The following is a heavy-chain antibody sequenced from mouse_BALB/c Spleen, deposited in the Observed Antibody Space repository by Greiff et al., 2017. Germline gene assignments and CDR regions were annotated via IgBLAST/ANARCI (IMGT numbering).Heavy chain of an antibody. D-gene: IGHD3-3*01. V-gene: IGHV5-9-4*01. CDR2: ISSGGSYT. J-gene: IGHJ3*01. CDR3: ARDRGAWFAY. CDR1: GFTFSSYA. Sequence: EVKLVESGGGLVKPGGSLKLSCAASGFTFSSYAMSWVRQSPEKRLEWVAEISSGGSYTYYPDTVTGRFTISRDNAKNTLYLEMSSLRSEDTAMYYCARDRGAWFAYWGQGTLVTVSA.